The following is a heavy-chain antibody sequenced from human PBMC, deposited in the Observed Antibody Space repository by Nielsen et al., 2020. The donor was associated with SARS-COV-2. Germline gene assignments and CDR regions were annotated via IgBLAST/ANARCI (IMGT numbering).Heavy chain of an antibody. D-gene: IGHD6-13*01. CDR3: ARRDGDIAAAAGMDV. Sequence: WIRQPPGKGLEWIGEINHSGSTNYNPSLKSRVTISVDTSKNQFSLKLSSVTAADTAVYYCARRDGDIAAAAGMDVWGQGTTVTVSS. J-gene: IGHJ6*02. V-gene: IGHV4-34*01. CDR2: INHSGST.